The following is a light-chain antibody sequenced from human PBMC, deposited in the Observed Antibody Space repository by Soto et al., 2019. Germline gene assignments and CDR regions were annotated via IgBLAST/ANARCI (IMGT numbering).Light chain of an antibody. Sequence: DIVLTQSTGTLSLSPGERATLSCRASQTINDNFLAWYHQKPGQSPRLLISGASIRAPGIPDRFSGSGSETDYPLTTRRLEPEYFACYYGQHYGNSPEISFGPVTKVDIK. CDR2: GAS. CDR3: QHYGNSPEIS. CDR1: QTINDNF. V-gene: IGKV3-20*01. J-gene: IGKJ3*01.